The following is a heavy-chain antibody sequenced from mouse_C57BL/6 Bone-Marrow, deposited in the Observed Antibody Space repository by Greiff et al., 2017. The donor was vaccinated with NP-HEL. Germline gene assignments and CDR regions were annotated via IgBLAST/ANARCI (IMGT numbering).Heavy chain of an antibody. J-gene: IGHJ3*01. D-gene: IGHD1-1*01. CDR2: IYPGSGST. CDR3: AGVDYYGCSCEFAY. Sequence: QVQLQQPGAELVKPGASVKMSCKASGYTFTSYWITWVKQRPGQGLEWIGDIYPGSGSTNYNEKFKSKATLTVDTSSSTAYMQLSSLTSEDSAVYYCAGVDYYGCSCEFAYWGQGTLVTVSA. V-gene: IGHV1-55*01. CDR1: GYTFTSYW.